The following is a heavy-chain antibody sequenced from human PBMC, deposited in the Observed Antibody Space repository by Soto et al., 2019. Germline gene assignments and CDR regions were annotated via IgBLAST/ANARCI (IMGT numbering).Heavy chain of an antibody. D-gene: IGHD3-3*01. V-gene: IGHV1-69*12. CDR1: GGTFGNSA. CDR3: ARDGDPEYAFWSGPLGGGRFDP. Sequence: QVQLVQSGAEVKKPGSSVNVSCKTSGGTFGNSAVTWVRQAPGQGLEWMGGIVPMFGTANYAQKFQGRVTITADESTSTAYMELTSLRSDDTAVYYGARDGDPEYAFWSGPLGGGRFDPWGQGTQVTVSS. CDR2: IVPMFGTA. J-gene: IGHJ5*02.